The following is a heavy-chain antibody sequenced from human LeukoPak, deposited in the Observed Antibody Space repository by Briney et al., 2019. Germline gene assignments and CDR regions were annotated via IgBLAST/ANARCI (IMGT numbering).Heavy chain of an antibody. J-gene: IGHJ5*02. Sequence: SETLSLTCAVYGGSFSGYYWSWIRQPPGKGLEWIGEINHSGSTNYNPSLKSRVTISVVTSKNQFSLKLSSATAADTAVYYCASLWFGISNWFDPWGQGTLVTVSS. CDR1: GGSFSGYY. D-gene: IGHD3-10*01. CDR3: ASLWFGISNWFDP. V-gene: IGHV4-34*01. CDR2: INHSGST.